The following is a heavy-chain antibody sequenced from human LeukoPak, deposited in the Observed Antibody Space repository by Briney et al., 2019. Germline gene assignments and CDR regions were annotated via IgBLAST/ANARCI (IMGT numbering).Heavy chain of an antibody. CDR1: GGSISSSSYY. Sequence: SETLSLTCTVSGGSISSSSYYWGWIRQPPGKGLEWIGSIYYSGSTNYNPSLKSRVTISLDTSKNQFSLKLNSVTAADTAVYYCARGRSYTGGFDYWGQGTLVTVSS. D-gene: IGHD1-26*01. V-gene: IGHV4-39*07. CDR2: IYYSGST. CDR3: ARGRSYTGGFDY. J-gene: IGHJ4*02.